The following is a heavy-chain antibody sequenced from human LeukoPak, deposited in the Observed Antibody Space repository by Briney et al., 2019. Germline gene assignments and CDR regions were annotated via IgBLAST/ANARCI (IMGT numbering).Heavy chain of an antibody. D-gene: IGHD1-26*01. CDR2: INHSGST. V-gene: IGHV4-34*01. CDR1: GGSFSGYY. CDR3: ARVPVNIWENWFDP. J-gene: IGHJ5*02. Sequence: SETLSLTCAVYGGSFSGYYRSWIRQPPGKGLEWIGEINHSGSTHSTPSLKSRVTISVDTSKNQFSLKLSSLTAADTAVYYCARVPVNIWENWFDPWGQGTLVTVSS.